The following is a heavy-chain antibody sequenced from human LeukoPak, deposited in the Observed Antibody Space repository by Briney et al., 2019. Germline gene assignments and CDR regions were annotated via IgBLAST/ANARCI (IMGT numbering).Heavy chain of an antibody. V-gene: IGHV5-51*01. D-gene: IGHD5-18*01. CDR1: GYSFTSYW. Sequence: GESLKICCKDSGYSFTSYWIGCVRQMPGKGLEWMGIIYPGDSDTRYSPSFQGQVTISADKSISTAYLQWSSLKASDTAMYYCARRIGMAMGTEYYFDYWGQGTLVTVSS. CDR3: ARRIGMAMGTEYYFDY. CDR2: IYPGDSDT. J-gene: IGHJ4*02.